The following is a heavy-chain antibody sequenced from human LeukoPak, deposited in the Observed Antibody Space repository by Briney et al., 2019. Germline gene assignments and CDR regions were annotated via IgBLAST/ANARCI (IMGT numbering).Heavy chain of an antibody. CDR2: IYYSGST. CDR3: ARRTYFDL. CDR1: GGSLSNYY. J-gene: IGHJ2*01. Sequence: SETLSLTCTVSGGSLSNYYWSWVRQPPGKGLEWIGYIYYSGSTTYNPSLKSRVTISVDTSKNQFSLKLSSVTAADTAVYYCARRTYFDLWGRGTLVTVSS. V-gene: IGHV4-59*08.